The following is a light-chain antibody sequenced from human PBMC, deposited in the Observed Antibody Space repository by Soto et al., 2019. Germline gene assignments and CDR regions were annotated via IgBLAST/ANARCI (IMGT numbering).Light chain of an antibody. V-gene: IGKV3-20*01. CDR2: GAS. CDR1: QSVSSSY. Sequence: EIVLTQSPGTLSLSPGERATLSCRASQSVSSSYLAWYQQKPGQAPRLLIYGASSRATGIPDRFSGSGSGTVFTLTISRLEPEDFAVYYCQQYGSSRTFGQGTKVDI. J-gene: IGKJ1*01. CDR3: QQYGSSRT.